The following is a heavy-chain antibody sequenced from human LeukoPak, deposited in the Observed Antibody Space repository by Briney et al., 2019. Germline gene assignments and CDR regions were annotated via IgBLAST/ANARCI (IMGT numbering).Heavy chain of an antibody. CDR3: AKELIFGVARYYFDY. V-gene: IGHV3-30*02. Sequence: PGGSLRLSCAASGFTFSSYGMHWVRQAPGKGLEWVAFIRYDGSNKYYADSVKGRFTISRDNSKNTLYLQMNSLRAEDTAVYYCAKELIFGVARYYFDYWGQGTLVTVSS. CDR2: IRYDGSNK. J-gene: IGHJ4*02. D-gene: IGHD3-3*01. CDR1: GFTFSSYG.